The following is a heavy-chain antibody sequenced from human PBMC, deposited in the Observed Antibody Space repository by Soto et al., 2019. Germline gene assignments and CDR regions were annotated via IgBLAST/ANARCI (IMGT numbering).Heavy chain of an antibody. CDR1: GGSISSGGYF. V-gene: IGHV4-31*03. Sequence: QVQLQESGPGLVKPSQTLSLTCTVSGGSISSGGYFWSWIRQHPGKGLEWIGFIYYSGSTYYNPSLKRRVTISVDTSKNQFSLKRRSVTAADTAVYYCAREGAAPYYYYGMDVWGQGTTVTVSS. D-gene: IGHD6-6*01. CDR3: AREGAAPYYYYGMDV. CDR2: IYYSGST. J-gene: IGHJ6*02.